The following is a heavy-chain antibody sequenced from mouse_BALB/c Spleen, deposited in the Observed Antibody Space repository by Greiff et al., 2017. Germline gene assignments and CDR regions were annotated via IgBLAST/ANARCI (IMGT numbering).Heavy chain of an antibody. CDR2: ISSGGGST. V-gene: IGHV5-12-1*01. J-gene: IGHJ4*01. Sequence: DVQLVESGGGLVKPGGSLKLSCAASGFAFSSYDMSWVRQTPEKRLEWVAYISSGGGSTYYPDTVKGRFTISRDNAKNTLYLQMSSLKSEDTAMYYCARSYYRYDEGTMDYWGQGTSVTVSS. CDR1: GFAFSSYD. CDR3: ARSYYRYDEGTMDY. D-gene: IGHD2-14*01.